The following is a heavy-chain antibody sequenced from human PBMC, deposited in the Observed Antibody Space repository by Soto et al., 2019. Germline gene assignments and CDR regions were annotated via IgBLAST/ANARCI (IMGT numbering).Heavy chain of an antibody. Sequence: ASVKVSCKASGYTFTSYAMHWVRQAPGQRLEWMGWINAGNGNTKYSQKFQGRVTITRDTSTSTAYMELRSLRSDDTAVYYCARQTQALQRNDYWGQGTLVTVSS. D-gene: IGHD6-25*01. CDR3: ARQTQALQRNDY. V-gene: IGHV1-3*01. CDR2: INAGNGNT. CDR1: GYTFTSYA. J-gene: IGHJ4*02.